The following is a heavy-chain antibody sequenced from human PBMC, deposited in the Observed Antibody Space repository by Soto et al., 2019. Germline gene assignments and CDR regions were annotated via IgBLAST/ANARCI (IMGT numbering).Heavy chain of an antibody. D-gene: IGHD3-22*01. V-gene: IGHV3-7*03. CDR3: ARAPDGSGSYYDFDD. CDR1: GFTFSNYW. Sequence: EVQLVESGGGLVQPGGSLRLSCAASGFTFSNYWMSWVRQAPGKGLQWVANINRDGNEKYYVDSLKGRITISRDNAENSLYLQMNTLRVEDTGVYYCARAPDGSGSYYDFDDWGQGTLVTVS. CDR2: INRDGNEK. J-gene: IGHJ4*02.